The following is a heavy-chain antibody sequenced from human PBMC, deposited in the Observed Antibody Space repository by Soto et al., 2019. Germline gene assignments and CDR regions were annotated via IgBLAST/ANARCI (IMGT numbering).Heavy chain of an antibody. CDR2: ISGGGRPM. D-gene: IGHD6-19*01. Sequence: PGGSLRLSCAASGFTFSTFSMNWVRQAPGRGLEWISYISGGGRPMSYADSVKGRFTISRDNAKNSLYLQMDSLTDEDTAVYYCARDLGWAFDSWGQGTLVTVSS. V-gene: IGHV3-48*02. J-gene: IGHJ4*02. CDR3: ARDLGWAFDS. CDR1: GFTFSTFS.